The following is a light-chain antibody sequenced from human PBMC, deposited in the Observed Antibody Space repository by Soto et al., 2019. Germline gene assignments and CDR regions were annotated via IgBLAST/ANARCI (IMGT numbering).Light chain of an antibody. Sequence: QSVLTQPASVSGSPGQSITISCTGTSSDIGHYDYVSWYQQHPGKAPKLMIYHVTYPPSGVSNRYSGSKSGNSASLTISGPQADDEADYYCCSRTTSHTYVFGSGTKLTVL. V-gene: IGLV2-14*03. CDR2: HVT. J-gene: IGLJ1*01. CDR3: CSRTTSHTYV. CDR1: SSDIGHYDY.